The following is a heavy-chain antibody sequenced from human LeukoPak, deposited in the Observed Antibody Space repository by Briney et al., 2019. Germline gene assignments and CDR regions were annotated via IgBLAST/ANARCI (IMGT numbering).Heavy chain of an antibody. CDR3: ARVYYYASGRLDS. CDR2: IYHSGST. CDR1: GYSISSGYY. D-gene: IGHD3-10*01. V-gene: IGHV4-38-2*02. Sequence: SGTLSLTCTVSGYSISSGYYWGWIRQPPGKGLEWIGSIYHSGSTYYNPSLKSRVTISVDTSKNQFSLKLSSVTAADTAVYYCARVYYYASGRLDSWGQGTLITVSS. J-gene: IGHJ4*02.